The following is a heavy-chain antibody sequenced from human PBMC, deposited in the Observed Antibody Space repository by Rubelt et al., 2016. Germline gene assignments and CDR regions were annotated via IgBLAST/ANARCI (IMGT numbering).Heavy chain of an antibody. J-gene: IGHJ4*02. CDR3: AVDLGYGSSFDY. CDR2: INPSGST. Sequence: QVQLQQWGAGLLKPSETLSLTCAVYGGSFSGYYWSWIRQPPGKGLEWIGEINPSGSTNYNPSLKSRVTISVDTSKNQFSLKLSSVTAADTAVYYCAVDLGYGSSFDYWGQGTLVTVSS. V-gene: IGHV4-34*01. CDR1: GGSFSGYY. D-gene: IGHD6-6*01.